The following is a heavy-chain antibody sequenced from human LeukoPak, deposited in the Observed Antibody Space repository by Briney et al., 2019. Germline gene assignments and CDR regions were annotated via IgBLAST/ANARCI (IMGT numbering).Heavy chain of an antibody. D-gene: IGHD4-23*01. CDR2: ISSNGGST. V-gene: IGHV3-64*01. Sequence: GGSLRLSCAASGFTFSSYAMHWVRQAPGKGLEYVSAISSNGGSTYYANSVKGRFTISRDNSKNTLYLQMGSLRAEDMAVYYCARAGGTTVVRSYFDYWGQGTLVTVSS. J-gene: IGHJ4*02. CDR3: ARAGGTTVVRSYFDY. CDR1: GFTFSSYA.